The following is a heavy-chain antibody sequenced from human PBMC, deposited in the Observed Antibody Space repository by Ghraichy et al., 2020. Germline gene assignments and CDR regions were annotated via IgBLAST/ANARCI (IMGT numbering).Heavy chain of an antibody. CDR2: INPNSGGT. CDR3: ARVILAASTVTYYYFDY. CDR1: GYTFTDYY. J-gene: IGHJ4*02. V-gene: IGHV1-2*02. Sequence: ASVKVSCKASGYTFTDYYLHWVRQAPGQGLEWRGWINPNSGGTNYAQKCQGRVTMTRDTSISTAYMELSRLRSDDTAVYYCARVILAASTVTYYYFDYWGQGTLVTVSS. D-gene: IGHD4-17*01.